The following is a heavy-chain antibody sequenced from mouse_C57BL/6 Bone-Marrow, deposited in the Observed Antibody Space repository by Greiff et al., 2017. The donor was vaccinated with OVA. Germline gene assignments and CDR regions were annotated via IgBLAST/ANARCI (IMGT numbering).Heavy chain of an antibody. D-gene: IGHD1-1*01. J-gene: IGHJ2*01. CDR1: GFNIKNTY. V-gene: IGHV14-3*01. CDR2: IDPANGNT. CDR3: GGYYVSSYEDFDY. Sequence: EVQLQQSVAELVRPGASVKLSCTASGFNIKNTYMHWVKQRPEQGLEWIGRIDPANGNTKYAPKFQGKATITADTSSNTAYLQLSSLTSEDTAIYYCGGYYVSSYEDFDYWGQGTTLTVSS.